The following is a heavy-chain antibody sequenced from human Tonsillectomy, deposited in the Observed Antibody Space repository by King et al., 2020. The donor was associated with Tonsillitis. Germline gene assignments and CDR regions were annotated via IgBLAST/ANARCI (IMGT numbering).Heavy chain of an antibody. CDR2: IRYDGSDK. Sequence: QLVQSGGGVVQPGGSLRLSCEASGFTFSTYGIHWVRQAPGKGLEWVTFIRYDGSDKYYADSVKGRFTISKDNSKNTVYLQMNSLRVDDTAIYYCGKARLIEMSTSIDFGGQGPLVTVSS. V-gene: IGHV3-30*02. D-gene: IGHD5-24*01. CDR3: GKARLIEMSTSIDF. CDR1: GFTFSTYG. J-gene: IGHJ4*02.